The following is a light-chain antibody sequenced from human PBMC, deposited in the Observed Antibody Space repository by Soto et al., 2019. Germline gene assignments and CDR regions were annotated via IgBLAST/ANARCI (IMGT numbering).Light chain of an antibody. J-gene: IGLJ1*01. CDR2: HVS. CDR3: SSYTSSRTHV. V-gene: IGLV2-14*01. Sequence: QSALTQPASVSGSPGQSITISCTGSSSDVPGYNFVSWYQQHPGKAPKLMIYHVSNRPSGISNRFSGSKSGNTASLTISGLQAEDEADYYCSSYTSSRTHVFGTGTKVTVL. CDR1: SSDVPGYNF.